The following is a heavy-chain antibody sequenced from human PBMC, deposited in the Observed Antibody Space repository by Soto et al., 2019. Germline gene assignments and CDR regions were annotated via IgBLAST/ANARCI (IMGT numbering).Heavy chain of an antibody. CDR3: ARGPDRGAIYYYYGMDV. Sequence: SETLSLTCTVSGGSISSYYWSWIRQPAGKGLEWIGRIYTSGSTNYNPSLKSRVTMSVDTSKSQFSLKLSSVTAADTAVYYCARGPDRGAIYYYYGMDVWGQGTTVTVSS. V-gene: IGHV4-4*07. CDR2: IYTSGST. D-gene: IGHD3-10*01. J-gene: IGHJ6*02. CDR1: GGSISSYY.